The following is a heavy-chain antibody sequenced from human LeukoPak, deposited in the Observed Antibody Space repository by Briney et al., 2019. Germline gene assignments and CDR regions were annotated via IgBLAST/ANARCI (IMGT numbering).Heavy chain of an antibody. CDR3: TRHGHLDSSGYWAFDI. CDR2: IRSKANSYAT. J-gene: IGHJ3*02. V-gene: IGHV3-73*01. D-gene: IGHD3-22*01. Sequence: GGSLRLSCAASGFTFSGSAMHWVRQASGKGLEWVGRIRSKANSYATAYAASVKGRFTISRDDSKNTAYLQMNSLKTEDTAVYYCTRHGHLDSSGYWAFDIWGQGTMVTVSS. CDR1: GFTFSGSA.